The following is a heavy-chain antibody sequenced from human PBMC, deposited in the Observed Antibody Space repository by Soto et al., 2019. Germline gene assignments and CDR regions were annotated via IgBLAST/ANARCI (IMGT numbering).Heavy chain of an antibody. Sequence: QVHLVQSGAEVTKAGSSVKVSCKASGGTFSSHAFSWVRQAPGQVLEWVGGSIPIFETANYAQEFQGRGTISADGCTSTVILDLNNVRSDDTVIYFGAIGERSSCIGNHWGPGTQVAV. CDR1: GGTFSSHA. CDR2: SIPIFETA. V-gene: IGHV1-69*01. CDR3: AIGERSSCIGNH. D-gene: IGHD2-8*01. J-gene: IGHJ4*02.